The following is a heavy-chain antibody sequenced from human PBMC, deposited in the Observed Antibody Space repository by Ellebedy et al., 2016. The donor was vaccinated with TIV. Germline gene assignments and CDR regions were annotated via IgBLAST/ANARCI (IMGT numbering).Heavy chain of an antibody. D-gene: IGHD4-17*01. CDR2: IYYSGST. Sequence: SETLSLXCTVSGGSLSSYYWTWIRQPPGKGLEWIGYIYYSGSTNYNPSLKSRVTISLDTSKNQFSLKLSSVTAADTAVYYCARDSVTPYYYYAMDVWGQGTTVTVSS. V-gene: IGHV4-59*01. CDR1: GGSLSSYY. J-gene: IGHJ6*02. CDR3: ARDSVTPYYYYAMDV.